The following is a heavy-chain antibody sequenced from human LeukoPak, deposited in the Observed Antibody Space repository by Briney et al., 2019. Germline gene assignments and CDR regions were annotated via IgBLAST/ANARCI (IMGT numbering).Heavy chain of an antibody. CDR1: GYTFTGYY. CDR3: ARDQYYYDSSGYYSLFFDY. J-gene: IGHJ4*02. CDR2: INPNSGGT. Sequence: ASVKVSCKASGYTFTGYYMHWVRQAPGQGLEWMGWINPNSGGTNYAQKFQGWVTMTRDTSISTAYMELSRLRSDDTAVYYCARDQYYYDSSGYYSLFFDYWGQGTLVTVSS. D-gene: IGHD3-22*01. V-gene: IGHV1-2*04.